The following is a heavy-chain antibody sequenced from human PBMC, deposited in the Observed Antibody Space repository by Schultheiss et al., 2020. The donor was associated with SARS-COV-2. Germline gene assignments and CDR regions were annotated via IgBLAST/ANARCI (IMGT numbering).Heavy chain of an antibody. D-gene: IGHD4-17*01. V-gene: IGHV1-46*01. CDR1: GYTFTGYY. CDR2: INPSGGST. Sequence: ASVKVSCKASGYTFTGYYMHWVRQAPGQGLEWMGIINPSGGSTSYAQKFQGRVTMTEDTSTDTAYMELSSLRSEDTAVYYCATMVGHDYGDYRYGYFDYWGQGTLVTVSS. J-gene: IGHJ4*02. CDR3: ATMVGHDYGDYRYGYFDY.